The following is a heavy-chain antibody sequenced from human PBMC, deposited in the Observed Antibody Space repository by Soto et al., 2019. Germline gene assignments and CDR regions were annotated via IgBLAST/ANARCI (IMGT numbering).Heavy chain of an antibody. D-gene: IGHD3-10*01. CDR2: ISTSSTTK. V-gene: IGHV3-48*02. CDR1: GFGFSTYS. J-gene: IGHJ4*02. Sequence: EVQLVESGGTLAQPEGSLRLSCAASGFGFSTYSMNWVRQAPGKGPEWVSYISTSSTTKYYADSVKGRFTISRDNAKNSLYLQMNSLRDEDTAVYYCARQGSGSLDYWGQGTLVTVSS. CDR3: ARQGSGSLDY.